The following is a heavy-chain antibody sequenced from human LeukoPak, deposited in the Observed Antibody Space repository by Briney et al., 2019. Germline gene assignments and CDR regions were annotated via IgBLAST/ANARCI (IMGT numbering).Heavy chain of an antibody. CDR2: ISGSGGST. J-gene: IGHJ4*02. CDR3: ANRIQSAMATGY. V-gene: IGHV3-23*01. Sequence: GGSLRLSCAASGFTFSNSALSWVRQAPGKGLEWVSDISGSGGSTYYADSVKGRFTISRDNSKNTLYLQMNSLRAEDTAVYYCANRIQSAMATGYWGQGTLVTVSS. D-gene: IGHD5-18*01. CDR1: GFTFSNSA.